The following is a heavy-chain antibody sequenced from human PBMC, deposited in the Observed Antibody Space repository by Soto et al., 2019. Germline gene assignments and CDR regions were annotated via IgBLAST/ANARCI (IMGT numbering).Heavy chain of an antibody. J-gene: IGHJ5*02. Sequence: AGGSLRLSCAASGFNLSNHWMHWVRQRPAEGLVWVSRITSDGKSKAYAESVKGRFAISRDNAKNTLYLQMNGLTAEDTAVYYCARESGDWPLNWFDPWGQGTLVTVSS. D-gene: IGHD2-21*02. V-gene: IGHV3-74*01. CDR1: GFNLSNHW. CDR3: ARESGDWPLNWFDP. CDR2: ITSDGKSK.